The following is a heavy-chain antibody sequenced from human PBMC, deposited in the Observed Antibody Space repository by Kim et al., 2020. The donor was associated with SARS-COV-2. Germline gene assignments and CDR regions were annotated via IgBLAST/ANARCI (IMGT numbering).Heavy chain of an antibody. CDR3: AKDQSSSTWYDGAFDM. V-gene: IGHV3-23*01. J-gene: IGHJ3*02. Sequence: SVEDRLTISRDNSKNTLYLQMNSLRAEDTAIYYCAKDQSSSTWYDGAFDMWGQGTVVTVSS. D-gene: IGHD6-13*01.